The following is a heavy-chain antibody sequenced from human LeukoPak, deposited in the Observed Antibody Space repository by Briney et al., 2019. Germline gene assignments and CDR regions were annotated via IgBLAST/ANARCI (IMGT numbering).Heavy chain of an antibody. Sequence: GGSLRLSCAASGFTFSSYAMSWVRQAPGKGLEWVSGISGSGGSTHYADSVKDRSTISRDNSKNTLYLQMNSLRAEDTAVYYCAKGTVVVVAATPDAFDIWGQGTMVTVSS. J-gene: IGHJ3*02. V-gene: IGHV3-23*01. CDR2: ISGSGGST. D-gene: IGHD2-15*01. CDR3: AKGTVVVVAATPDAFDI. CDR1: GFTFSSYA.